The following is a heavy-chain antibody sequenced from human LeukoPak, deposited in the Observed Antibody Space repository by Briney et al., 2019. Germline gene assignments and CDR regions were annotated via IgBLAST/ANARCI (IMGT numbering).Heavy chain of an antibody. CDR3: ARDFYGSGSYDDY. J-gene: IGHJ4*02. V-gene: IGHV3-66*01. CDR2: IYSGGST. Sequence: GGSLRLSCAASGFIVSSNNMSWVRQAPGKGLEWVSVIYSGGSTYYADSVKGRFTISRDNSKNTLYLQMNSLRAEDTAVYYCARDFYGSGSYDDYWGQGTLVTVSS. CDR1: GFIVSSNN. D-gene: IGHD3-10*01.